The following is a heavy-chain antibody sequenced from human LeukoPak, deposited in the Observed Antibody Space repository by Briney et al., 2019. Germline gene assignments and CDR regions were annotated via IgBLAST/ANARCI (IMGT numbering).Heavy chain of an antibody. V-gene: IGHV3-30*18. J-gene: IGHJ3*02. Sequence: PGGSLRLSCAASGFTFSSYGMHWVRQAPGKGLEWVAVISYDGSNKYYAGSVKGRFTISRDNSKNTLYLQMNSLRAEDTAVYYCAKVRREMATIRDAFDIWGQGTMVTVSS. CDR3: AKVRREMATIRDAFDI. CDR1: GFTFSSYG. D-gene: IGHD5-24*01. CDR2: ISYDGSNK.